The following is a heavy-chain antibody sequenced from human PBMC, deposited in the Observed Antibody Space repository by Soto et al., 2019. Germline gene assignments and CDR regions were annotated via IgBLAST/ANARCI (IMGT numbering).Heavy chain of an antibody. D-gene: IGHD1-1*01. J-gene: IGHJ4*02. CDR1: GYTFTSYG. CDR2: ISAHNGNT. CDR3: ARGRYGDC. Sequence: QVHLVQSGAEVKKPGASVKVSCKASGYTFTSYGITWVRQAPGQGLEWMGWISAHNGNTDYAQKLQGRVIVTRDTSTSTAYIELRSLISDETAVYYCARGRYGDCWGQGALVTVSS. V-gene: IGHV1-18*01.